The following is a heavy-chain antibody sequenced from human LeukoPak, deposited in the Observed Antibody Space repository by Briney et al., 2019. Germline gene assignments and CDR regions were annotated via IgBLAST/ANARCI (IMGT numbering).Heavy chain of an antibody. V-gene: IGHV3-30*18. CDR2: ISYDGSNK. J-gene: IGHJ4*02. Sequence: GGSLRLSCAASGFTFSSYGIHWVRQAPGKGLEWVAVISYDGSNKYYADSVKGRFTISRDNSKNTLYLQMNSLRAEDTAVYYCVKPVGATVDDYWGQGTLVTVSS. CDR1: GFTFSSYG. CDR3: VKPVGATVDDY. D-gene: IGHD1-26*01.